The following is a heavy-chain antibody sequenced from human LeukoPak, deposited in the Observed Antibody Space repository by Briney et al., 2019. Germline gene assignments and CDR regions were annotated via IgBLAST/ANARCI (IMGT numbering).Heavy chain of an antibody. CDR1: GGSISSYY. CDR2: IYTSGST. V-gene: IGHV4-4*07. D-gene: IGHD3-10*01. CDR3: ARDHRYYYGSGPSRYYYYGMDV. Sequence: SETLSLTCTVSGGSISSYYWSWIRQPAGKGLEWIGRIYTSGSTNYNPSLKCRVTMSVDTSKNQFSLKLSSVTAADTAVYYCARDHRYYYGSGPSRYYYYGMDVWGQGTTVTVSS. J-gene: IGHJ6*02.